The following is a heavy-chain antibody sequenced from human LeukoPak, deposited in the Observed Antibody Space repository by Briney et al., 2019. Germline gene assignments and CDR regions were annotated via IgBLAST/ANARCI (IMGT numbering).Heavy chain of an antibody. CDR1: GFTFSSYA. J-gene: IGHJ6*02. CDR2: ISGSGGST. D-gene: IGHD3-22*01. Sequence: GGSLRLSCAASGFTFSSYAMSWVRQAPGKGLEWVSAISGSGGSTYYADSVEGRFTISRDNSKNTLYLQMNSLRAEDTAVYYCAKDQGLDYDSSGPSYGMDVWGQGTTVTVSS. V-gene: IGHV3-23*01. CDR3: AKDQGLDYDSSGPSYGMDV.